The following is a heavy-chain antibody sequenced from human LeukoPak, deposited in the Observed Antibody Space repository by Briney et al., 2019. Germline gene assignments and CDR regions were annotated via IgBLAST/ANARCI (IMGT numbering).Heavy chain of an antibody. V-gene: IGHV3-7*03. CDR2: IKEDGSVK. D-gene: IGHD6-19*01. CDR3: ARDSTWLLDY. J-gene: IGHJ4*02. CDR1: GFSFSSYG. Sequence: PGGSLRLSCAASGFSFSSYGMTWVRQPPGKGLEWVANIKEDGSVKYYVDSVKGRFTISRDNTRNALYLQMNSLRADDTAVYFCARDSTWLLDYWGQGTLITVSS.